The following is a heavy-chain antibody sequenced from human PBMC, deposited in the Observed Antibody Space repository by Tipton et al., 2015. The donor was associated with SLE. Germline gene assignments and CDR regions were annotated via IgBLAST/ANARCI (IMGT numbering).Heavy chain of an antibody. Sequence: TLSLTCTVSGGSISGYYWSWIRQPAGKGLEWIGRIYSLGSTIYNPPLKSRLTLALDTSHNQFSLGVRSVSAADTAVYYCARGGGSHYDYWGQGTLVSVSS. CDR1: GGSISGYY. V-gene: IGHV4-4*07. CDR3: ARGGGSHYDY. CDR2: IYSLGST. D-gene: IGHD1-26*01. J-gene: IGHJ4*02.